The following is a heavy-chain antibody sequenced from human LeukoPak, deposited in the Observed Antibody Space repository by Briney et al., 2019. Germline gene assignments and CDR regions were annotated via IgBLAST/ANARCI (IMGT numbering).Heavy chain of an antibody. CDR1: GGSISTYY. D-gene: IGHD6-25*01. V-gene: IGHV4-59*01. Sequence: SETLSLTCTVSGGSISTYYWSWIRQPPGKGLEWIGYIYYSGSTNYNPSLKSRVTISVGTSKNQFSLKLTSVPAADTAVYYCARDPSYSSGWFDPWGQGTLVTVSS. CDR3: ARDPSYSSGWFDP. CDR2: IYYSGST. J-gene: IGHJ5*02.